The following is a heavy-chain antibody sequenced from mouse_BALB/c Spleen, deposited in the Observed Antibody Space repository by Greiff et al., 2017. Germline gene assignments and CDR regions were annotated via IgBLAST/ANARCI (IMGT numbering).Heavy chain of an antibody. D-gene: IGHD1-1*01. CDR1: GFTFSSYT. CDR2: ISSGGSYT. Sequence: EVKLVESGGGLVKPGGSLKLSCAASGFTFSSYTMSWVRQTPEKRLEWVATISSGGSYTYYPDSVKGRFTISRDNAKNALYLQMSSLKSEDTAMYYCTRDYYGSPLFAYWGQGTLVTVSA. CDR3: TRDYYGSPLFAY. J-gene: IGHJ3*01. V-gene: IGHV5-6-4*01.